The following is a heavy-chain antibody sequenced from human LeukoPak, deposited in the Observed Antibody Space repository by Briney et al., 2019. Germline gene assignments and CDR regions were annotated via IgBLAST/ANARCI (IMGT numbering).Heavy chain of an antibody. Sequence: GESLKISCKGSEYRFSSYWIGWVRQMPGKGPEWMGIIYPGDSDTRYSPSFHGQVAISADKSISTAYLQWGSLKASGTAMYYCARLEMATIGGGFDYWGQGTLVTVSS. CDR1: EYRFSSYW. CDR2: IYPGDSDT. V-gene: IGHV5-51*01. CDR3: ARLEMATIGGGFDY. J-gene: IGHJ4*02. D-gene: IGHD5-24*01.